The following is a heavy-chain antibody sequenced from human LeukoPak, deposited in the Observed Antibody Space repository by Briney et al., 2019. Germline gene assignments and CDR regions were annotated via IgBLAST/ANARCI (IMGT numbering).Heavy chain of an antibody. CDR2: IIPNSGGT. D-gene: IGHD3-16*01. V-gene: IGHV1-2*02. CDR3: ARVFFHYDPLEN. CDR1: GYTFTGYY. Sequence: ASVKVSCKASGYTFTGYYIHWVRQAPGQGLEWMGWIIPNSGGTNYAQKFQGRVTMTRDTSITTAYMELSGLRSDDTAVYFCARVFFHYDPLENWGQGTLVTVSS. J-gene: IGHJ4*02.